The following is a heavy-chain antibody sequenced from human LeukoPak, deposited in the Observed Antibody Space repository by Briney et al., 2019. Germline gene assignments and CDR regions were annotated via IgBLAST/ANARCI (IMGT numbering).Heavy chain of an antibody. J-gene: IGHJ1*01. CDR2: ISGSGGST. D-gene: IGHD6-19*01. CDR1: GLTFSSYA. CDR3: AKAYSSGWNYFQR. V-gene: IGHV3-23*01. Sequence: GGSLRLSCAASGLTFSSYAMSWVRQAPGQGLEWVSAISGSGGSTYYADSVKGRFTISRDNSKNTLYLQMNSLTAEDTAVYYCAKAYSSGWNYFQRWGQGPLVTVSS.